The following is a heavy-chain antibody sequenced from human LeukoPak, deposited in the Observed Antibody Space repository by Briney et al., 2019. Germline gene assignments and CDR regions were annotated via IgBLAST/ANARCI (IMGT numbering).Heavy chain of an antibody. CDR1: GFTFDDYG. J-gene: IGHJ4*02. CDR2: IDSSGGYM. V-gene: IGHV3-21*06. CDR3: LRGDRRDY. Sequence: GGSLRLSCAASGFTFDDYGMSWVRQAPGKGLEWVSSIDSSGGYMFYADSVKGRFIISRDNAKDSLYLQMNSLRVEDTAVYYCLRGDRRDYWGQGTLVTVSS.